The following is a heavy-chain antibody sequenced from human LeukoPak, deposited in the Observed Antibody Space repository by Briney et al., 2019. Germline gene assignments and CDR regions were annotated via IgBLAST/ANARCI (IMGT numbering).Heavy chain of an antibody. V-gene: IGHV3-30*18. CDR2: ISYDGSNK. J-gene: IGHJ3*02. D-gene: IGHD3-3*01. CDR3: AKVSGYYDVGAFDI. Sequence: GGSLRLSCAASGFTFSSYGMHWVRQAPGKGLEWVAVISYDGSNKYYADSVKGRFTISRDNSKNTLYLQMNSLRAEDTAVYYCAKVSGYYDVGAFDIWGQGTMVTVSS. CDR1: GFTFSSYG.